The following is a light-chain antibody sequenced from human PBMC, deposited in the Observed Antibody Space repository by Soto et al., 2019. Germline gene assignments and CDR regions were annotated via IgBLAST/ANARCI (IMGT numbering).Light chain of an antibody. V-gene: IGKV1D-12*01. CDR1: QDITYW. CDR3: QQAHSFPLT. J-gene: IGKJ4*01. CDR2: DAS. Sequence: DIQMTQSPSSVSASVGDRVTITCRASQDITYWLAWYQQTPGKVPKVLIYDASSLQGGLPSRFSSSGSGTDFTLTISSLQPEDSATYYCQQAHSFPLTFGGGTKVENK.